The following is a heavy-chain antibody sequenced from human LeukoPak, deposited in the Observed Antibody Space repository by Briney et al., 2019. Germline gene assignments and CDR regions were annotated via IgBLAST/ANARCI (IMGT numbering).Heavy chain of an antibody. CDR2: INHSGST. J-gene: IGHJ4*02. V-gene: IGHV4-34*01. CDR1: GGSFSGYY. Sequence: SETLSLTCAVYGGSFSGYYWSWIRQPPGKGLEWIGEINHSGSTNYNPSLKSRVTISVDTSKNQFSLKLSSVTAADTAVYYCARATFGNYYDFDYWGQGTLVTVSS. D-gene: IGHD1-26*01. CDR3: ARATFGNYYDFDY.